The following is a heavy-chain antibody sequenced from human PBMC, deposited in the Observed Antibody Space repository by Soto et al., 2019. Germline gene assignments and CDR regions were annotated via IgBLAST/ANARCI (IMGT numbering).Heavy chain of an antibody. D-gene: IGHD1-1*01. CDR1: GFIFSNYW. CDR3: AKVHDPRAFYYYAMDV. CDR2: IKQDGREK. Sequence: EVQLVESGGGLVQAGGSLRLSCAASGFIFSNYWMSWVRQAPGKGLEWVANIKQDGREKYHVDSVKGRFTISRDNAKNTLYLQMNSLRAEDTAVYYCAKVHDPRAFYYYAMDVWGQGTTVTVSS. J-gene: IGHJ6*02. V-gene: IGHV3-7*01.